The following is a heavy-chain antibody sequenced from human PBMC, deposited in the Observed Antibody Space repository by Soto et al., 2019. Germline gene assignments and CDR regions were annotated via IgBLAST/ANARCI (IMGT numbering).Heavy chain of an antibody. CDR1: GFTFSSYG. V-gene: IGHV3-33*01. CDR3: ARDGDIVVVVAATGHYYGMDV. CDR2: IWYDGSNK. J-gene: IGHJ6*02. Sequence: QVQLVESGGGVVQPGRSLRLSCAASGFTFSSYGMHWVRQAPGKGLEWVAVIWYDGSNKYYADSVKGRFTISRDNSKNPLYLQMNSLRAEDTAVYYCARDGDIVVVVAATGHYYGMDVWGQGTTVTVSS. D-gene: IGHD2-15*01.